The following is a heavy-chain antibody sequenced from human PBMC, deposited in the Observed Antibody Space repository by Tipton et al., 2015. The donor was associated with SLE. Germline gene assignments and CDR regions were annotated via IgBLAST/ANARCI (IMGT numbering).Heavy chain of an antibody. CDR3: ARDGGIAAAGVYWYFDL. CDR1: GYNFNTSG. Sequence: QSGAEVKKPGASVKVSCKASGYNFNTSGLNWVRQAPGQGLEWMGWINTNIRHPTYAQGFAGRFVFSLDTSVNTAYLQISSLKAEDTAVYYCARDGGIAAAGVYWYFDLWGRGTLVSVSS. V-gene: IGHV7-4-1*02. CDR2: INTNIRHP. J-gene: IGHJ2*01. D-gene: IGHD6-13*01.